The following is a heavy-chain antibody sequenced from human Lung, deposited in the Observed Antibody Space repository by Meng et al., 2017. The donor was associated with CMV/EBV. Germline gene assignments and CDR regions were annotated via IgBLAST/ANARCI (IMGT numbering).Heavy chain of an antibody. CDR3: ARAYNTGHTPIEY. J-gene: IGHJ4*02. D-gene: IGHD1-1*01. Sequence: LSCAVYGGSFSGYFWSWIRQPPGRGLEWVGEIDHGGRANDNAYLKSRVTIAFDTYKNQYSLKLTSLTAADTAVDYCARAYNTGHTPIEYWGQGAXVTVSS. V-gene: IGHV4-34*01. CDR1: GGSFSGYF. CDR2: IDHGGRA.